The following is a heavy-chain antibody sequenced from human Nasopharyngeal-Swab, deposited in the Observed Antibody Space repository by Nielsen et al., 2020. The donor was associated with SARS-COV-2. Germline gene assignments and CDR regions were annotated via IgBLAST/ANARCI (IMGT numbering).Heavy chain of an antibody. CDR1: GYTFTSYG. CDR2: ISAYNGNT. V-gene: IGHV1-18*01. J-gene: IGHJ6*02. D-gene: IGHD2-2*01. CDR3: ARENIVVVPAATYYYGMDV. Sequence: ASVKVSCKASGYTFTSYGISWVRQAPGQGLEWMGWISAYNGNTNYAQKLQGRVTMTTDTSTSTAYMELRSLRSDDTAAYYCARENIVVVPAATYYYGMDVWGQGTTVTVSS.